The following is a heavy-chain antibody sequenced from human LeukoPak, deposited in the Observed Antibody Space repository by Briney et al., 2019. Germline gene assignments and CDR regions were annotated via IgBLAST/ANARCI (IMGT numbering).Heavy chain of an antibody. D-gene: IGHD2-8*01. CDR3: ARELMEMVYAIFVY. CDR1: GFTFSSYS. CDR2: ISSSSSYI. J-gene: IGHJ4*02. Sequence: GGSLRLSCAASGFTFSSYSMNWVRQAPGKGLEWVSSISSSSSYIYYADSVKGRFTISRDNAKNSLYLQMNSLRAEDTAVYYCARELMEMVYAIFVYWGQGTLVTVPS. V-gene: IGHV3-21*01.